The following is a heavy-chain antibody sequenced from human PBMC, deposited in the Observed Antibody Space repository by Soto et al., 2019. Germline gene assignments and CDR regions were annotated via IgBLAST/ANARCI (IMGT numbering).Heavy chain of an antibody. J-gene: IGHJ4*02. CDR3: AKSRTGDDYDY. Sequence: QVHLQKSGPGLVKPSGTLSLTCTVSSGSISSSTWWSWVRQPPGKGLEWIGEIYPSGTTRDNLALKSRVSISVDKSRNQFSLKLSSVTAADTAIYYCAKSRTGDDYDYWGQGTLVTVSS. CDR2: IYPSGTT. D-gene: IGHD4-17*01. V-gene: IGHV4-4*02. CDR1: SGSISSSTW.